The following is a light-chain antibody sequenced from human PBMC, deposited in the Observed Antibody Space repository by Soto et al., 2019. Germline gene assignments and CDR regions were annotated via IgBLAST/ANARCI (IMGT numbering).Light chain of an antibody. CDR1: QSVSYN. J-gene: IGKJ2*01. CDR2: GAS. V-gene: IGKV3-15*01. Sequence: EIVMTQSPATLSVSPGERATLSCRASQSVSYNLAWYQQKPGQAPRLLIYGASTSATGIPARFSGSGSGTEFTLTISSLQSEDFAVYYCQQYNNWPPMYTFGQGTKLEIK. CDR3: QQYNNWPPMYT.